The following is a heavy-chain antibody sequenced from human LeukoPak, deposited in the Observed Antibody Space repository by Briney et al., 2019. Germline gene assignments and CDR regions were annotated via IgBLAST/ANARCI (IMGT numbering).Heavy chain of an antibody. D-gene: IGHD4/OR15-4a*01. CDR1: GYTFTGYY. V-gene: IGHV1-2*02. Sequence: ASVKVSCKASGYTFTGYYLLLVRQAPGQGLEWMGWINPNSGATKYAQKFQGRVTLTRDTSIRTAYMELSILRSDDTAVYYCARDERYSYGDNHYPDLGFWGQGTPVTVSS. J-gene: IGHJ4*02. CDR2: INPNSGAT. CDR3: ARDERYSYGDNHYPDLGF.